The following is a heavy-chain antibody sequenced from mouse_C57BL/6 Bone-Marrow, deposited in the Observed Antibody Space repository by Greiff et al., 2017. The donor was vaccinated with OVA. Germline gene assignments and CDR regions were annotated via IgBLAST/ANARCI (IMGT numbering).Heavy chain of an antibody. CDR3: ARHYYYGSSYD. CDR2: INSAGGST. V-gene: IGHV5-2*03. CDR1: EYEFPSHD. Sequence: EVKLVESGGGLVQPGESLKLSCESNEYEFPSHDMSWVRKTPEKRLELVAAINSAGGSTYYPDTLARRFIISRDNTKKTLYLQMSSLRSEDTALYDCARHYYYGSSYDWGQGTTLTVSS. J-gene: IGHJ2*01. D-gene: IGHD1-1*01.